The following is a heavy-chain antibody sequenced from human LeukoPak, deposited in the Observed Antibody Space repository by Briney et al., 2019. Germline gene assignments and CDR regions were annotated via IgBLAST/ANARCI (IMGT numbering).Heavy chain of an antibody. J-gene: IGHJ5*02. Sequence: ASVKVSCKASGYTFTGYYMHWVRQAPGQGLEWMGWINPNSGGTNYAQKFQGSVTMTRDTSISTAYMELSRLRSDDTAVYYCAQGHCSSTSCYDWFDPWGQGTLVTVSS. CDR3: AQGHCSSTSCYDWFDP. V-gene: IGHV1-2*02. D-gene: IGHD2-2*01. CDR2: INPNSGGT. CDR1: GYTFTGYY.